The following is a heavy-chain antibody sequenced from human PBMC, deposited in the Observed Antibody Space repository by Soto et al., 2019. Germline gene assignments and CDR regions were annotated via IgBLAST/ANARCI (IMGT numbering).Heavy chain of an antibody. Sequence: QVPLVQSGAEVKKPGASVRVSCAASGYSFSNYGISWVRQAPGKGLEWMGWISPYNGNTRGTQKFQDRLTMTTESSTSPVFMELRSLTSDDTAVYDCARDLSPWAYTHGYGSHWGQGTLVTVSS. CDR2: ISPYNGNT. V-gene: IGHV1-18*01. D-gene: IGHD5-18*01. CDR3: ARDLSPWAYTHGYGSH. J-gene: IGHJ4*02. CDR1: GYSFSNYG.